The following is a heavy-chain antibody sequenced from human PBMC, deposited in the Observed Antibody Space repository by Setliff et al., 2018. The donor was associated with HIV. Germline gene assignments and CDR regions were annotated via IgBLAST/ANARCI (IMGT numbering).Heavy chain of an antibody. CDR3: ARLSCSSNSCPFDY. CDR2: VYYSGTT. CDR1: DGSMTSGSYY. D-gene: IGHD2-2*01. J-gene: IGHJ4*02. Sequence: PSETLSLTCSVSDGSMTSGSYYWGWIRQPPGKGLEWIGSVYYSGTTYYNPSLKSRLRMSVDTSKNQFTLKVISMTAAGTAVYYCARLSCSSNSCPFDYWVQGTLVTVSS. V-gene: IGHV4-39*06.